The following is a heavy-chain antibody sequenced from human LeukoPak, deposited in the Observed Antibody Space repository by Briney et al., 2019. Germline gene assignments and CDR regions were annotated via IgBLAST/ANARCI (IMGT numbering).Heavy chain of an antibody. V-gene: IGHV3-7*05. Sequence: PGGSLRLSCAASGFTFSTYWMSWVRQAPGKGPEWVANIKPDGSEKYYVASVKGRFTISRDNAKNSLYLQMNSLRAEDTAVFYCARGPRSFDYWGQGALVTVSS. CDR1: GFTFSTYW. J-gene: IGHJ4*01. CDR3: ARGPRSFDY. CDR2: IKPDGSEK.